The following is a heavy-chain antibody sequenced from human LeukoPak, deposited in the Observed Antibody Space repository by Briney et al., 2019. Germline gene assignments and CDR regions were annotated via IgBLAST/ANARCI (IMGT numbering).Heavy chain of an antibody. CDR1: GFTFSSYA. CDR3: AKYSSHQFDY. J-gene: IGHJ4*02. CDR2: IGGSGSRT. Sequence: GGSLRLSCAASGFTFSSYAMSWVRQAPGKSLEWVSGIGGSGSRTYYADSVKGRFTISRDNSKNTLYLQMNSLRAEDTAVYYCAKYSSHQFDYWGQGTLVTVSS. D-gene: IGHD6-13*01. V-gene: IGHV3-23*01.